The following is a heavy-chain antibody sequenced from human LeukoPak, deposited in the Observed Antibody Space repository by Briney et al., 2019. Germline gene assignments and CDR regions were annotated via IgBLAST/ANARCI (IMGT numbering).Heavy chain of an antibody. CDR1: GFTFSSYS. D-gene: IGHD3-10*02. J-gene: IGHJ6*04. Sequence: GGSLRLSCAASGFTFSSYSMNWVRQAPGKGLEWVSYISSSSSTIYYADSVKGRFTIPRDNAKNSLYLQMNSLRAEDTAVYCCAELGITMIGGVWGKGTTVTISS. CDR3: AELGITMIGGV. V-gene: IGHV3-48*04. CDR2: ISSSSSTI.